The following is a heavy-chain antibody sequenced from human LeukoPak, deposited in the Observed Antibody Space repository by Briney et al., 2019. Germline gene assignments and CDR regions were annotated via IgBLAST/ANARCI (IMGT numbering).Heavy chain of an antibody. CDR3: ATVQYSSGTLDY. D-gene: IGHD6-19*01. J-gene: IGHJ4*02. CDR1: GYTLTELS. CDR2: FDPEDGET. V-gene: IGHV1-24*01. Sequence: ASVKVSCKVSGYTLTELSMHWVRQAPGKGLEWMGGFDPEDGETIYAQKFQGRVTMTEDTSTDTAYMELSSLRSEDTAVYYCATVQYSSGTLDYWGQGTLVTVSS.